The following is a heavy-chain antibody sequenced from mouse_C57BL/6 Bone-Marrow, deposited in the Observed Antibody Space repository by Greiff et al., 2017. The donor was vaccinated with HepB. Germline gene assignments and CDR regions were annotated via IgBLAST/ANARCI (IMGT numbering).Heavy chain of an antibody. CDR1: GFSLTSYG. Sequence: QVQLKESGPGLVQPSQSLSITCKVSGFSLTSYGVHWVRQSPGKGLEWLGVIWSGGSTDYNADFISRLSISKDNSKSHVFFKMNRLQADDTAIDYCARTIYYLRWAMDYWGQGTSVTVSS. D-gene: IGHD1-1*01. CDR2: IWSGGST. J-gene: IGHJ4*01. V-gene: IGHV2-2*01. CDR3: ARTIYYLRWAMDY.